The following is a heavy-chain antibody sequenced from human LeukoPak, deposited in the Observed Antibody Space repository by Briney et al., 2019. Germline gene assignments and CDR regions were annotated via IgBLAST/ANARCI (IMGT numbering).Heavy chain of an antibody. CDR2: ITAYNGNR. CDR1: GYTFTSYG. V-gene: IGHV1-18*01. Sequence: VASEKVSCKASGYTFTSYGISWVRQAPGQGLEWMGWITAYNGNRLYAQRFQGRITLTTDTSTSTSYMELRSLEYDDTAIYYCARDNDKVVDHWGQGTLVTVSS. CDR3: ARDNDKVVDH. D-gene: IGHD1-1*01. J-gene: IGHJ4*01.